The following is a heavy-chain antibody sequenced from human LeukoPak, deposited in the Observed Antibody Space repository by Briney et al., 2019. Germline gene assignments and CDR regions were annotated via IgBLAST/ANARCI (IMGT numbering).Heavy chain of an antibody. D-gene: IGHD3-3*01. CDR2: INPNSGDT. V-gene: IGHV1-2*02. J-gene: IGHJ3*02. CDR1: GYTFTAYY. CDR3: ARVQGYDDDSFVGFSSPDDAFAI. Sequence: ASVKVSCKASGYTFTAYYVHWVRQAPGQGLEWLGWINPNSGDTNYAQRFQGRVTMTRDASISTVYMGLTRLISDDTAVYYCARVQGYDDDSFVGFSSPDDAFAIWGQGTLVTVSS.